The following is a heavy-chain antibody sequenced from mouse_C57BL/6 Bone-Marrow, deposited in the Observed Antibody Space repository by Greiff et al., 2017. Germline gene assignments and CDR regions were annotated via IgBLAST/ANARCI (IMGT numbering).Heavy chain of an antibody. CDR1: GYTFTSYW. CDR3: AIARYWYFDV. CDR2: IYPSDSET. J-gene: IGHJ1*03. V-gene: IGHV1-61*01. Sequence: QVQLQQPGAELVRPGSSVKLSCKASGYTFTSYWMDWVKQRPGQGLEWIGNIYPSDSETHYNQKFKDKATLTVDKSSSTAYMQLSSLTSEDSAVYYCAIARYWYFDVWGTGTTVTVSS.